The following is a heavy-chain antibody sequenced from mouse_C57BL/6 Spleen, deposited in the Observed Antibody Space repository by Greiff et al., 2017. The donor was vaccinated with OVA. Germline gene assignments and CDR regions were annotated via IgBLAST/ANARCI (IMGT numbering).Heavy chain of an antibody. V-gene: IGHV3-6*01. CDR2: ISYDGSN. Sequence: EVHLVESGPGLVKPSQSLSLTCSVTGYSITSGYYWNWIRQFPGNKLEWMGYISYDGSNNYNPSLKNRISITRDTSKNQFFLKLNSVTTEDTATYYCATNWDRYFDYWGQGTTLTVSS. D-gene: IGHD4-1*01. CDR1: GYSITSGYY. CDR3: ATNWDRYFDY. J-gene: IGHJ2*01.